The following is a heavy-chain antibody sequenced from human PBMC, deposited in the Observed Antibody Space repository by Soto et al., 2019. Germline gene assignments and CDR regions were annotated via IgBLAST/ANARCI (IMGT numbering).Heavy chain of an antibody. Sequence: SETLSLTCTVSGGSISSYYWSWIRQPPGKGLEWIGYVYYSGSTNYNPSLKSRVTISVDTSKNQFSLKLSSVTAADTAVYYCARDTHASSSSAEGYYYYYYMDVWGKGTTVTVSS. D-gene: IGHD6-6*01. CDR1: GGSISSYY. J-gene: IGHJ6*03. CDR2: VYYSGST. V-gene: IGHV4-59*01. CDR3: ARDTHASSSSAEGYYYYYYMDV.